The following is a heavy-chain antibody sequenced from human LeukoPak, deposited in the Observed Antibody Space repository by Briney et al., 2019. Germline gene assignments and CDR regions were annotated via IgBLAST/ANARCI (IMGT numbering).Heavy chain of an antibody. D-gene: IGHD2/OR15-2a*01. CDR2: ISFSSSTM. V-gene: IGHV3-48*04. CDR3: AREFSPDY. CDR1: GFHFSSYN. Sequence: GGSLRLSCAASGFHFSSYNMNWVRQAPGKGLEWISYISFSSSTMYYADSVKGRFTVSRDNADNSLYLQMNSLRVEVTAVYYCAREFSPDYWGLGTLVTVYS. J-gene: IGHJ4*02.